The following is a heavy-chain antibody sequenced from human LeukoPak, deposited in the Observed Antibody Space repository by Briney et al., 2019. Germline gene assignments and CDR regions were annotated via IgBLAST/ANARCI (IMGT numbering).Heavy chain of an antibody. CDR3: ARVNYYDSSGYFPLGY. CDR1: GFTFSSYS. D-gene: IGHD3-22*01. J-gene: IGHJ4*02. Sequence: GGSLRLSCAASGFTFSSYSMIWVRQAPGKGLGWVSSISTSSSYIYYADSVKGRFTISRDNAKNSLYLQMNSLRAEDTAVYFCARVNYYDSSGYFPLGYWGQGTLVTVSS. V-gene: IGHV3-21*01. CDR2: ISTSSSYI.